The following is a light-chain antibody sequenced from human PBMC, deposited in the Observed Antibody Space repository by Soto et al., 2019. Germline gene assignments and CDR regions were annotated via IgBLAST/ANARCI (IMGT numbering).Light chain of an antibody. J-gene: IGKJ3*01. Sequence: DIVMTQSPDSLAVSLGERASINCRSNQSVLYNSNDKNYLAWYQQKPGQPPKLLIYWAYSRESGVPARFSGSGSGTEFTLTISSLQAEDVAVYYCQQYYSTPFTFGPGTIVEIK. CDR2: WAY. V-gene: IGKV4-1*01. CDR3: QQYYSTPFT. CDR1: QSVLYNSNDKNY.